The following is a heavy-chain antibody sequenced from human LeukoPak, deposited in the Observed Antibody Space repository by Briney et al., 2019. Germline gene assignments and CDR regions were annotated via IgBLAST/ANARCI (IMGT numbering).Heavy chain of an antibody. CDR2: ISTSGST. D-gene: IGHD5-24*01. V-gene: IGHV4-61*02. CDR1: GASLSSGSYY. CDR3: ARDGYKYYYYYYMDV. J-gene: IGHJ6*03. Sequence: SETLSLTCTVSGASLSSGSYYWSWIRQPAGKGLEWIGRISTSGSTNYNPSLKSRVTMSVDTSKNQFSLKLSSVTAADTAVYYCARDGYKYYYYYYMDVWGKGTTVTISS.